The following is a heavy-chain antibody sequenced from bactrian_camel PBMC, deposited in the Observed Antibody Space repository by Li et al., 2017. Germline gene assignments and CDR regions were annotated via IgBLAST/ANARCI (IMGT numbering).Heavy chain of an antibody. CDR1: GYTYIRNC. V-gene: IGHV3S25*01. CDR3: AAHSDWSCRLRLGTRSQYSY. J-gene: IGHJ4*01. D-gene: IGHD5*01. Sequence: QLVESGGGSVQAGGSLRLSCAASGYTYIRNCMAWFRQAPGKEREGVARIATGSGNTYYADSVKGRFTISHDKTKDTVYLQTSSLKPEDSAMYYCAAHSDWSCRLRLGTRSQYSYWGQGTQVTVS. CDR2: IATGSGNT.